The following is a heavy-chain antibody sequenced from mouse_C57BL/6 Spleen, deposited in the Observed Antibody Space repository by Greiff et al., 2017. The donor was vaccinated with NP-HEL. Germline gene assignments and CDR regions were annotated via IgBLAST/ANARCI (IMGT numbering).Heavy chain of an antibody. D-gene: IGHD1-1*01. CDR2: IRNKANGYTT. CDR1: GFTFTDYY. V-gene: IGHV7-3*01. Sequence: EVQVVESGGGLVQPGGSLSLSCAASGFTFTDYYMSWVRQPPGKALEWLGFIRNKANGYTTEYSASVKGRFTISRDNSQSILYLQMNALRAEDSATYYCARPRSSLFYAMDYWGQGTSVTVSS. J-gene: IGHJ4*01. CDR3: ARPRSSLFYAMDY.